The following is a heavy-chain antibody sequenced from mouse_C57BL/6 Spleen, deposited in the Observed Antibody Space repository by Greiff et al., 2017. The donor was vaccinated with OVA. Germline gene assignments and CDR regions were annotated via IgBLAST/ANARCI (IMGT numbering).Heavy chain of an antibody. V-gene: IGHV1-61*01. CDR1: GYTFTSYW. D-gene: IGHD2-5*01. Sequence: VQLQQPGAELVRPGSSVKLSCKASGYTFTSYWMDWVKQRPGQGLEWIGNIYPSDSETHYNQKFKDKATLTVDKSSSTAYMQLSSLTSEDSAVYYCARLYSNAPYYFDYWGQGTTLTVSS. CDR2: IYPSDSET. CDR3: ARLYSNAPYYFDY. J-gene: IGHJ2*01.